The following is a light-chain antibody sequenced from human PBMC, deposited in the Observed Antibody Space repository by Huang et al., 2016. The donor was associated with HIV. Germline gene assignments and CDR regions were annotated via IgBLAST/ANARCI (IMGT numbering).Light chain of an antibody. CDR3: QQYNSYQYT. V-gene: IGKV1-5*03. CDR2: KAS. CDR1: QSISSW. J-gene: IGKJ2*01. Sequence: DIQMTQSPPTLSASVGDRVTITCRASQSISSWLAWYQQKPGKAPKILIYKASTLESGVHSRFSGSGSGTEFTLSISSLQPDDFATYYCQQYNSYQYTFGQGTKLEIK.